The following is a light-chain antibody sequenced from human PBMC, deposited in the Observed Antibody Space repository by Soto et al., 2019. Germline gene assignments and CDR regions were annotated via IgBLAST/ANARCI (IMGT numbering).Light chain of an antibody. J-gene: IGLJ2*01. V-gene: IGLV9-49*01. Sequence: QLVLTQPPSASASLGASVTLTCTLSSGYSNYKVDWYQQRPGKGPRFVMRVGTGGIVGSKGDGIPDRFSVLGSGLKRYLTIKNIQEEDESDYHCGADHGSGSNFLGGGTKLTVL. CDR2: VGTGGIVG. CDR3: GADHGSGSNF. CDR1: SGYSNYK.